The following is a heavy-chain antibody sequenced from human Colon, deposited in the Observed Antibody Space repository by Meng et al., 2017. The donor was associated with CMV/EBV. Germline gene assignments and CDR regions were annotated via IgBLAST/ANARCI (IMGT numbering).Heavy chain of an antibody. J-gene: IGHJ4*02. CDR1: GFKFSESA. D-gene: IGHD6-19*01. CDR2: IRSKAHNYAT. Sequence: GESLKISCAASGFKFSESAMYWVRQASGKGLEWVGRIRSKAHNYATTYVESVEGRFTISRDDSKNMLYLEMNSLTTDDTAVYYCSRPTAVAGSATAYWGQGTLVTVSS. CDR3: SRPTAVAGSATAY. V-gene: IGHV3-73*01.